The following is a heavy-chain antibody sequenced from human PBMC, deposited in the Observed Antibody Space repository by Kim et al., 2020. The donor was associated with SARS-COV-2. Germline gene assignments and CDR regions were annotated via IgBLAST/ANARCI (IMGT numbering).Heavy chain of an antibody. D-gene: IGHD3-10*01. CDR1: GYTFSSYF. CDR2: TNPSGGST. J-gene: IGHJ6*02. CDR3: ARDASTMVRGLIGV. Sequence: ASVKVSCKASGYTFSSYFMHWVRQAPGQGLEWMGITNPSGGSTSYAQKFQGRVTMTRDTSTSIVYMELRSLRSEDTAVYYCARDASTMVRGLIGVWGQGT. V-gene: IGHV1-46*01.